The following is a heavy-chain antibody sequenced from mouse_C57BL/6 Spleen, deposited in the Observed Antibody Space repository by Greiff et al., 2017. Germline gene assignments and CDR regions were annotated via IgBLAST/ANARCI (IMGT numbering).Heavy chain of an antibody. V-gene: IGHV1-50*01. Sequence: QVQLQQSGAELVKPGASVKLSCKASGYTFTSYWMQWVKQRPGQGLEWIGEIDPSDSYTNYNQKFKGKATLTVDTSSSTAYMQLSSLTSEDSAVYYCARYDGYYEFAYWGQGTLVTVSA. D-gene: IGHD2-3*01. CDR3: ARYDGYYEFAY. J-gene: IGHJ3*01. CDR1: GYTFTSYW. CDR2: IDPSDSYT.